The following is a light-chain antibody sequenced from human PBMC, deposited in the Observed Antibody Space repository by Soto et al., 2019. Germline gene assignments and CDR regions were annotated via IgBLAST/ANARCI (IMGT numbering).Light chain of an antibody. V-gene: IGLV1-40*01. CDR2: SNS. CDR1: SSNIGAGYD. J-gene: IGLJ2*01. Sequence: SVLTQPPSVSGAPGQRVTISCTGSSSNIGAGYDVHWYQQLPGTAPKLLIYSNSNRPSGVPDRFSGSKSGTSASLAITGLQAEDEADYYCQSYDSSLSGSNVVFGGGTKLTVL. CDR3: QSYDSSLSGSNVV.